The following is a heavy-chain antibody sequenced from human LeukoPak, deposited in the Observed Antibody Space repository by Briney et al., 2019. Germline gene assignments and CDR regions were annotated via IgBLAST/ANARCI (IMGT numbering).Heavy chain of an antibody. D-gene: IGHD3-22*01. CDR1: GFTFSSYA. CDR2: ISGSGGST. CDR3: AKRGSYDSGGYYYFDY. V-gene: IGHV3-23*01. J-gene: IGHJ4*02. Sequence: GGSLRLSCAASGFTFSSYAMSWVRQAPGKGLEWVSAISGSGGSTYYADSVKGRFTISRDNSKNTLYLQMNSLRAEDTAVYYCAKRGSYDSGGYYYFDYWGQGTLVTVSS.